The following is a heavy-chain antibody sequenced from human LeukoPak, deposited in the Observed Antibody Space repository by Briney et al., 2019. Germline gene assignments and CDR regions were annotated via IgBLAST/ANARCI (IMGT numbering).Heavy chain of an antibody. CDR1: RYTFTTYY. V-gene: IGHV1-46*01. J-gene: IGHJ4*02. D-gene: IGHD6-6*01. CDR3: ARDSSLSSFDY. CDR2: INPSGGSA. Sequence: ASVKVSCTASRYTFTTYYTHWVRQAPGQGLEWMGIINPSGGSATYAQKFQGRVTMTRDTYTSTVYMELSSLRSEDTAVYYCARDSSLSSFDYWGQGTLVTVSS.